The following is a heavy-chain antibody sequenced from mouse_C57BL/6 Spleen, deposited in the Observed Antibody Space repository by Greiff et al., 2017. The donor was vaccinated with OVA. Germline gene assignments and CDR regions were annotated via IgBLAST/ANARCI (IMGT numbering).Heavy chain of an antibody. CDR3: GRSDGRCYFDC. J-gene: IGHJ2*01. V-gene: IGHV1-26*01. Sequence: EVQLQQSGPELVKPGASVKISCKASGYTFTDYYMNWVKQSHGKSLEWIGDINPNNGGTSYNQKFKGKAKLTVDKSSSTAYMELRSLSSEDSAVYYCGRSDGRCYFDCRGKGATLTVSS. CDR2: INPNNGGT. CDR1: GYTFTDYY.